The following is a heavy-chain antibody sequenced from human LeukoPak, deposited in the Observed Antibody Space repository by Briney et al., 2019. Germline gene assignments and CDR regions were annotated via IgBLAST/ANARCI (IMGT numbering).Heavy chain of an antibody. J-gene: IGHJ3*02. CDR1: GFTFSSYG. D-gene: IGHD3-22*01. Sequence: PGRSLRLSCAASGFTFSSYGMHWVRQAPGKGLEWVAVISYDGSNKYYADSVKGRFTISRDNSKNTLYLQMNSLRSDDTAMYYCVRDGRSLAMIVFTQGLDGFDIWGQGTRVTVSS. CDR2: ISYDGSNK. V-gene: IGHV3-30*03. CDR3: VRDGRSLAMIVFTQGLDGFDI.